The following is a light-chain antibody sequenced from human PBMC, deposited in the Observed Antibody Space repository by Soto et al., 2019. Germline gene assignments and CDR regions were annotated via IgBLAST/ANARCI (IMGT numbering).Light chain of an antibody. Sequence: DIQMTQSPSTLSASVGDRVTITCRASQSISSWLAWYQQKPGKAPKLLIYDASSLESGVPSRFSGSGSGTEFTLTINYLQSEDFATSSCQQYYSHPRAFGHGTRWIS. CDR1: QSISSW. CDR2: DAS. J-gene: IGKJ1*01. CDR3: QQYYSHPRA. V-gene: IGKV1-5*01.